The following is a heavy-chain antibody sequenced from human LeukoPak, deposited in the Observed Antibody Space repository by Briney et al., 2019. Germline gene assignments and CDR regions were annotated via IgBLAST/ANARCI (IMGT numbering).Heavy chain of an antibody. D-gene: IGHD7-27*01. CDR3: ARHQTLGIVYFDY. CDR1: GGSISSSSYY. CDR2: FYSSGST. V-gene: IGHV4-39*01. J-gene: IGHJ4*02. Sequence: PSETLSLTCTVSGGSISSSSYYWGWIRQPPGKGLEWIGTFYSSGSTYYNPSLKSRVTISIDTSKNQFSLKLCSVTAADTAVYYCARHQTLGIVYFDYWGQGTLVTVSS.